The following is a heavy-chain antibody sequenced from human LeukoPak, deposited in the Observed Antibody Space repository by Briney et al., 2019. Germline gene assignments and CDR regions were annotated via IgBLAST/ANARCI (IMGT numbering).Heavy chain of an antibody. V-gene: IGHV4-4*02. CDR1: VGSISRGNW. CDR2: IYHNGTA. Sequence: SETLSRTCAVSVGSISRGNWWSWVRQSPGKGLEWIGEIYHNGTANYNPSLKSRVTISADRFTNHFSLKLTSVTAADTAVYYCATAPILRGEGGEHFKYGMDVWGQGTTVSVSS. J-gene: IGHJ6*02. CDR3: ATAPILRGEGGEHFKYGMDV. D-gene: IGHD2-2*02.